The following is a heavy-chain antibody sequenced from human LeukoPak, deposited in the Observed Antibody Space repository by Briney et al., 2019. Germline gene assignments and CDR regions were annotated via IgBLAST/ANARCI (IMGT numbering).Heavy chain of an antibody. CDR1: GGSISSSSYY. CDR2: IHYSGSS. Sequence: SETLSLTCTVSGGSISSSSYYWGWIRQPPGKGLEWVGSIHYSGSSYYNPSLKSRVTRSVDTSKNQFSLKLSSVTAADTAVYYCAKQDIVVVPAAFYYYYGMDVWGQGTTVTVSS. D-gene: IGHD2-2*01. J-gene: IGHJ6*02. V-gene: IGHV4-39*01. CDR3: AKQDIVVVPAAFYYYYGMDV.